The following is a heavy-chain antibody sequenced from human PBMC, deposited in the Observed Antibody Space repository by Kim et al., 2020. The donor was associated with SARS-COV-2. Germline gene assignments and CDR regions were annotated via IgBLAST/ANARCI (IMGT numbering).Heavy chain of an antibody. CDR3: ARDTPRETLWFGESNYAFDI. D-gene: IGHD3-10*01. CDR1: GYTFTSYG. V-gene: IGHV1-18*01. Sequence: ASVKVSCKASGYTFTSYGISWVRQAPGQGLEWMGWISAYNGNTNYAQKLQGRVTMTTDTSTSTAYMELRSLRSDDTAVYYCARDTPRETLWFGESNYAFDIWGQGTMVTVSS. J-gene: IGHJ3*02. CDR2: ISAYNGNT.